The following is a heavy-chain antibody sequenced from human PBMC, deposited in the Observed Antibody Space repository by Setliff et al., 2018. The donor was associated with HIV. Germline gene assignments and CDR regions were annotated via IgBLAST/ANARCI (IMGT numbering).Heavy chain of an antibody. CDR1: GFNFSTHT. J-gene: IGHJ2*01. V-gene: IGHV3-21*04. Sequence: SGGSLRLSCAASGFNFSTHTMNWIRQAPGKGLEWVSSISSSGTYIYYADSMKGRFTISRDNAKNSLYLQMNSLKTEDTAVYYCSTFYGPGLWGRGTLVTVSS. CDR3: STFYGPGL. D-gene: IGHD4-17*01. CDR2: ISSSGTYI.